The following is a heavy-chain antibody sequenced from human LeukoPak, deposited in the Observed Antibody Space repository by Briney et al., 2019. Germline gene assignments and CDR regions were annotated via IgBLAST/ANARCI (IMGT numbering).Heavy chain of an antibody. CDR3: ARDGYSGSDAL. V-gene: IGHV4-59*01. CDR2: IYHSGST. J-gene: IGHJ4*02. CDR1: GGSFSGYY. D-gene: IGHD5-12*01. Sequence: SETLSLTCAVYGGSFSGYYWSWIRQPPGKGLEWIGYIYHSGSTKYNPSLKSRVTISVDTSQNQFSLKLSSVTAADTAVYYCARDGYSGSDALWGQGTLVTVSS.